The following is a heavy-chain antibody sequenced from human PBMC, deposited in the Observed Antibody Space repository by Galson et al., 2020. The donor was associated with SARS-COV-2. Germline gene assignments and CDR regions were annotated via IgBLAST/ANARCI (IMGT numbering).Heavy chain of an antibody. CDR2: IIPIFGTA. CDR1: GGTFSSYA. CDR3: ARKPEGYGSGSYMDY. D-gene: IGHD3-10*01. J-gene: IGHJ4*02. V-gene: IGHV1-69*13. Sequence: SVKVSCKASGGTFSSYAISWVRQAPGQGLEWMGGIIPIFGTANYAQKFQGRVTNTADESTSTAYMELSSLRSEDTAVYYCARKPEGYGSGSYMDYWGQGTLVTVSS.